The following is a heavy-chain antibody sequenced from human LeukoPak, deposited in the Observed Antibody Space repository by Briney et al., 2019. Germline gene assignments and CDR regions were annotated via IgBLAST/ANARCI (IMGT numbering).Heavy chain of an antibody. Sequence: SETLSLTCTVSGGSISSYYWSWIRQPPGKGLEWIAYIYYSGSTNYNPSLKSRVTISVDTSKNQFSLKLTSVTAADTAVYYCAGFRYCFDYWGQGTLVTVSS. CDR1: GGSISSYY. V-gene: IGHV4-59*01. CDR2: IYYSGST. CDR3: AGFRYCFDY. J-gene: IGHJ4*02. D-gene: IGHD3-10*01.